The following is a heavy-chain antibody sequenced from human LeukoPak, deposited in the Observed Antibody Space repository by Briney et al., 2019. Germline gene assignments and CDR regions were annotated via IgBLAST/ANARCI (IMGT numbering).Heavy chain of an antibody. CDR3: TSNSGWLLDAFDV. V-gene: IGHV1-3*01. J-gene: IGHJ3*01. CDR2: INAGNGNT. CDR1: GYTFTNYA. Sequence: ASVKVSCKASGYTFTNYAMHWVRQAPGQRLEWMGWINAGNGNTKYSQYFQGRVTITRDTSASITYMELGSLRSEDTAVYYCTSNSGWLLDAFDVWGQGTMVTVSS. D-gene: IGHD6-19*01.